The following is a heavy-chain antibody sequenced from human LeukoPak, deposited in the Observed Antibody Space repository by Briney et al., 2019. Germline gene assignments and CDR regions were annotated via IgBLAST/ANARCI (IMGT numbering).Heavy chain of an antibody. D-gene: IGHD5-12*01. CDR2: ISDSGGTT. V-gene: IGHV3-23*01. CDR3: ARGVATVDFDY. J-gene: IGHJ4*02. CDR1: GFTFRNYS. Sequence: GGSLRLSCAASGFTFRNYSMNWVRQAPGKGLEWVSGISDSGGTTDYADSVKGRFAISRDNAKNSLYLQMNSLRAEDTAVYYCARGVATVDFDYWGQGTLVTVSS.